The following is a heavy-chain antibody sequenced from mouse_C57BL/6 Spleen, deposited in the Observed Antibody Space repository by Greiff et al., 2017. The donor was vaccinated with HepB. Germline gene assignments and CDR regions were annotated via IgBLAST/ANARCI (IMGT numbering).Heavy chain of an antibody. CDR3: ARGYYDAMDY. CDR2: INPGSGGT. CDR1: GYAFTNYL. J-gene: IGHJ4*01. Sequence: VQLQESGAELVRPGTSVKLSCKASGYAFTNYLIEWVKQRPGQGLEWIGVINPGSGGTNYNEKFKGKATLTADKSSSTAYMQLSSLTSEDSAVYSGARGYYDAMDYWGQGTSVTVSS. V-gene: IGHV1-54*01. D-gene: IGHD2-14*01.